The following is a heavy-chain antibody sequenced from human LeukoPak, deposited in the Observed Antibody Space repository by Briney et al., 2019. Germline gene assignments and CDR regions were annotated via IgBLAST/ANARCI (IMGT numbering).Heavy chain of an antibody. CDR1: GGSINNYY. J-gene: IGHJ4*02. D-gene: IGHD4-17*01. Sequence: SETLSLTCTVSGGSINNYYWSWIPQHPGKGLEWIGYIYYRGSTNYNPSLKSRVTFSVDTSKNQFSLKLNSVTAADTAVYYCARGGDYGDLRYFDYWGQGTLVTVSS. CDR3: ARGGDYGDLRYFDY. CDR2: IYYRGST. V-gene: IGHV4-59*01.